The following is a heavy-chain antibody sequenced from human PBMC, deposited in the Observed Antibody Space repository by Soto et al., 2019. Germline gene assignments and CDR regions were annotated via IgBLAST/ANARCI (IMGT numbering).Heavy chain of an antibody. CDR1: GFTFSSYS. Sequence: GGSLRLSCAASGFTFSSYSMNWVRQAPGKGLEWVSAISGSGGSTYYADSVKGRFTISRDNSKNTLYLQMTSLRAEDTAVYYCAKDRTGYSSGWYQNYYYGMDVWGQGTTVTVSS. D-gene: IGHD6-19*01. CDR2: ISGSGGST. J-gene: IGHJ6*02. V-gene: IGHV3-23*01. CDR3: AKDRTGYSSGWYQNYYYGMDV.